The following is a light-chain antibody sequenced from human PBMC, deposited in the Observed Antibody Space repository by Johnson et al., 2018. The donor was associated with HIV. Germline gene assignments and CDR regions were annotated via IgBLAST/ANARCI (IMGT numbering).Light chain of an antibody. CDR2: DNN. Sequence: QPVLTQPPSVSAAPGQKVTISCSGSSSNIGSNYVSWYQQLPGTAPKLLIYDNNKRPSGIPDRFSGSTSGTSATLGITGLQTGDEADYYCGTWDSSLSAFYVFGTGTKVTVL. CDR1: SSNIGSNY. CDR3: GTWDSSLSAFYV. J-gene: IGLJ1*01. V-gene: IGLV1-51*01.